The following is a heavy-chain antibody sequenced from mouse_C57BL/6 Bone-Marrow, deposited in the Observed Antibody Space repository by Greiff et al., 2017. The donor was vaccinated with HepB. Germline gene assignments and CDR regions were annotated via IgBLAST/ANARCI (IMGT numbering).Heavy chain of an antibody. Sequence: VQLQQPGAELVKPGASVKMSCKASGYTFTSYWITWVKQRPGQGLEWIGDIYPGSGSTNYNEKFKSKATLTVDTSSSTADMQLSSLTSEDSAVYYCARTDDGYSYYFDYWGQGTTLTVSS. V-gene: IGHV1-55*01. D-gene: IGHD2-3*01. J-gene: IGHJ2*01. CDR1: GYTFTSYW. CDR3: ARTDDGYSYYFDY. CDR2: IYPGSGST.